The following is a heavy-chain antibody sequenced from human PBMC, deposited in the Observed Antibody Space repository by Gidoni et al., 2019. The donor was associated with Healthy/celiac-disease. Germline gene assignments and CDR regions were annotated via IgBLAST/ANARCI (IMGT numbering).Heavy chain of an antibody. D-gene: IGHD2-21*02. J-gene: IGHJ4*02. V-gene: IGHV4-59*01. CDR1: GGSISSYY. Sequence: ETLSLTCTVSGGSISSYYWSWIRQPPGKGLEWIGYIYYSGSNNYNPSLKSRVTISVDTSKNQFSLKLSSVTAADTAVYYCARAYGGGDYGGRYFDYWGQGTLVTVSS. CDR2: IYYSGSN. CDR3: ARAYGGGDYGGRYFDY.